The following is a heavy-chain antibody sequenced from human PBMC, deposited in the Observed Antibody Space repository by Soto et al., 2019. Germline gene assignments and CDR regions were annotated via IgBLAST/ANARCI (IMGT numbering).Heavy chain of an antibody. D-gene: IGHD5-18*01. J-gene: IGHJ3*02. CDR2: INSDGSST. Sequence: EVQLVESGGGLIQPGGSLRLSCAASGFTVSSNYMSWVRQAPGKGLVWVSRINSDGSSTSYADSVKGRFTISRDNAKNTLYLQMNSLRAEDTAVYYCAREDTAMVLDAFDIWGQGTMVTVSS. CDR1: GFTVSSNY. V-gene: IGHV3-74*01. CDR3: AREDTAMVLDAFDI.